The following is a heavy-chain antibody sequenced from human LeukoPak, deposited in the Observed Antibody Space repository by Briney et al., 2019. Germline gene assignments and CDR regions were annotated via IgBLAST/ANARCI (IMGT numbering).Heavy chain of an antibody. CDR2: INHSGST. CDR3: ARFATVTPFDY. J-gene: IGHJ4*02. V-gene: IGHV4-34*01. CDR1: GGSFSGYY. Sequence: SETLSLTCAVYGGSFSGYYWSWIRQPPGKGLEWIGEINHSGSTNYNPSLKSRVTISVDTSKNQFPLKLSSVTAADTAVYYCARFATVTPFDYWGQGTLVTVSS. D-gene: IGHD4-17*01.